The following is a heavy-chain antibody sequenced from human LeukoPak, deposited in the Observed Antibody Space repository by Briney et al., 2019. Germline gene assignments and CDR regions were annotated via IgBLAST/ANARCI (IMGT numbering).Heavy chain of an antibody. Sequence: GASVKVSCKASGGTFSSYTISWVRQAPGQGLEWMGRIIPILGIANYAQKFQGRVTITADKSTSTAYMELSSLRSEDTAVYYCARYYGGNSSLDHWGQGTLVTVSS. V-gene: IGHV1-69*02. CDR1: GGTFSSYT. CDR3: ARYYGGNSSLDH. D-gene: IGHD4-23*01. J-gene: IGHJ4*02. CDR2: IIPILGIA.